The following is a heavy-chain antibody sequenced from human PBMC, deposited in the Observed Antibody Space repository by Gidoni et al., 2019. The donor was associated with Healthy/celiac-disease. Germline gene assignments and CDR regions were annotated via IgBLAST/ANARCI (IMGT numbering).Heavy chain of an antibody. V-gene: IGHV4-39*01. J-gene: IGHJ4*02. D-gene: IGHD1-1*01. CDR3: ARHLSDTTNFDY. Sequence: QLQLQESGPGLVKPSETLSLTCTVSGGSISSSSSYWGWIRQPPGKGLEWIGSIYYSGSTYYNPSLKSRVTISVDTSKNQFSLKLSSVTAADTAVYYCARHLSDTTNFDYWGQGTLVTVSS. CDR1: GGSISSSSSY. CDR2: IYYSGST.